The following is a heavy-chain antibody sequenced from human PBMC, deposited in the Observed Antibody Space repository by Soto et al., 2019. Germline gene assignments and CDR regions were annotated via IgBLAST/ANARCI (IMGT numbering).Heavy chain of an antibody. V-gene: IGHV4-59*08. Sequence: SETLSLTCTVSGGSISSYYWSWIRQPPGKGLEWIGYIYYSGSTNYNPSLKSRFTISVDTSKNQFSLKLSSVTAADTAVYYCARLGYYYYGMDVWGQGTTVTVSS. CDR3: ARLGYYYYGMDV. CDR1: GGSISSYY. J-gene: IGHJ6*02. CDR2: IYYSGST.